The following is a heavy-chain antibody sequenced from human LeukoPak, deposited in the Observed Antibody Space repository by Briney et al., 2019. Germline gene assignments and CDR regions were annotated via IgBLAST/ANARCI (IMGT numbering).Heavy chain of an antibody. CDR3: ARDPGYYDSSGYYWYFDL. CDR1: GGTFSSYA. D-gene: IGHD3-22*01. V-gene: IGHV1-69*04. Sequence: ASVKVSCKASGGTFSSYAISWVRQAPGQGLAWMGRIIPILGIANYAQKFQGRVTITADKYTSTAYMELSSLRSEETAVYYCARDPGYYDSSGYYWYFDLWGRGTLVTVSS. J-gene: IGHJ2*01. CDR2: IIPILGIA.